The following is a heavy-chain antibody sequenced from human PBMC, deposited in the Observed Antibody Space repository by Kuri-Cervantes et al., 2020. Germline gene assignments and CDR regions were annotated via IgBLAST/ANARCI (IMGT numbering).Heavy chain of an antibody. CDR2: INNSGDST. CDR1: GFTFSNYA. CDR3: AKDHGYSSSYYYYYGMDV. Sequence: GESLKISCALSGFTFSNYAMSWVRQAPGKGLEWVSGINNSGDSTYYADSVKGRFTISRDNSKNTLYLQMNSLRAEDTAVYYCAKDHGYSSSYYYYYGMDVWGQGTTVTVSS. V-gene: IGHV3-23*05. D-gene: IGHD6-13*01. J-gene: IGHJ6*02.